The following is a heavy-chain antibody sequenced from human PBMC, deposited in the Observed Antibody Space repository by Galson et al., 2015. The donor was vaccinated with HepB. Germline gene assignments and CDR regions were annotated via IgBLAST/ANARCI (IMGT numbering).Heavy chain of an antibody. CDR1: GFTFSSSG. V-gene: IGHV3-33*03. D-gene: IGHD3-16*01. CDR2: IWYDGSNK. Sequence: SLRLSCAASGFTFSSSGMHWVRQAPGKGLEWVAVIWYDGSNKYYADSVKGRFTISRDNTKNSLYLQMNSLRVEDTALYYCTKDVLPGGLDYWGQGSLVTVSS. CDR3: TKDVLPGGLDY. J-gene: IGHJ4*02.